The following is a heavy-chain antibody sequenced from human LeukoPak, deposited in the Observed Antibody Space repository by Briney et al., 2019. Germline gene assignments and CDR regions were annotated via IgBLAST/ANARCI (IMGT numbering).Heavy chain of an antibody. CDR2: IIPMLGTV. D-gene: IGHD1-26*01. CDR3: ARDQKVGATPYFGMDV. V-gene: IGHV1-69*04. Sequence: SVKVSCKASGGTFSSYAINWVRQAPGQGLEWMGRIIPMLGTVNDAQKFQGRVTIIADKFTSTAYMELSSLRSEDTAMYYCARDQKVGATPYFGMDVWGQGTKVTVSS. J-gene: IGHJ6*02. CDR1: GGTFSSYA.